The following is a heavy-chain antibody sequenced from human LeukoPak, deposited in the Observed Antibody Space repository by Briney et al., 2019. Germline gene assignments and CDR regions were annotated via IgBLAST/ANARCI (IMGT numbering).Heavy chain of an antibody. CDR1: GFTFSSYA. Sequence: GGSLRLSCAASGFTFSSYAMHWVRQAPGKGLEWVAVISYDGSNKYYADSVKGRFTISRDNSKNTLYLQMNSLRAEDTAVYYCAREDRGYGYGFDYWGQGTLVTVTS. CDR2: ISYDGSNK. D-gene: IGHD5-18*01. CDR3: AREDRGYGYGFDY. V-gene: IGHV3-30-3*01. J-gene: IGHJ4*02.